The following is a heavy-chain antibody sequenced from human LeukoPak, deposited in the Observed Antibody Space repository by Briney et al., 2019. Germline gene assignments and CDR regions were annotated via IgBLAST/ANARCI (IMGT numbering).Heavy chain of an antibody. V-gene: IGHV2-5*02. CDR1: GFSLSSPGVG. Sequence: SGPTLVNPTETLTLTCSFSGFSLSSPGVGVGLLRQPPGKAVGWLALHYWDDDRRFSPSLQRRLTISKGTSEDQVVLTMTNMDPVDTATYFCARSINYFDGRGPYQARYFFDFWGQGTLVTVSS. J-gene: IGHJ4*02. CDR3: ARSINYFDGRGPYQARYFFDF. CDR2: HYWDDDR. D-gene: IGHD3-22*01.